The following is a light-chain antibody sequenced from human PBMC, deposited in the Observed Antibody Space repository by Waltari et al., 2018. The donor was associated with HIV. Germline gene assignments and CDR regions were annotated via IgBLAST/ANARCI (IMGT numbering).Light chain of an antibody. CDR3: QQYYTSPPA. CDR2: WAS. Sequence: DVVMTQSPDSLAVSLGERATIHCKSSQNVLFTPNNKNYLAWYQQKPQQPPKLIIYWASTRESGVPDRFSGAGSGTDFTLTISSLQAEDVAVYYCQQYYTSPPAFGQGTKVEIK. J-gene: IGKJ2*01. V-gene: IGKV4-1*01. CDR1: QNVLFTPNNKNY.